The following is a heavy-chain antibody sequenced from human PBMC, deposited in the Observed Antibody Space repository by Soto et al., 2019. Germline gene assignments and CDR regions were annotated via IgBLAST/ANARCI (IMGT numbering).Heavy chain of an antibody. CDR2: IKSEADGGTT. CDR1: EFKFVNAW. D-gene: IGHD6-19*01. J-gene: IGHJ4*02. Sequence: FHRLPWAASEFKFVNAWLRCIRQTTRKGVVWVGRIKSEADGGTTDYAASVKGRFTISRDNSKNTLYLQMNSLRAEDTAVYYCAKDKVSSGREAYYFDYWGKGTLVTVSS. V-gene: IGHV3-15*01. CDR3: AKDKVSSGREAYYFDY.